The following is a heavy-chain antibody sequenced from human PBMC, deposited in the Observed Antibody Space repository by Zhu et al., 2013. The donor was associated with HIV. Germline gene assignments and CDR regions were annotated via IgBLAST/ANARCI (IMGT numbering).Heavy chain of an antibody. CDR3: AKNQNAAGYSSSWSNFDY. CDR1: GYTFTGYY. CDR2: INPNSGGT. V-gene: IGHV1-2*02. Sequence: QVQLVQSGAEVKKPGASVKVSCKASGYTFTGYYMHWVRQAPGQGLEWMGWINPNSGGTNYAQKFQGRVTMTRDTSISTAYMELSRLRSDDTAVYYCAKNQNAAGYSSSWSNFDYWGQGTLVTVSS. J-gene: IGHJ4*02. D-gene: IGHD6-13*01.